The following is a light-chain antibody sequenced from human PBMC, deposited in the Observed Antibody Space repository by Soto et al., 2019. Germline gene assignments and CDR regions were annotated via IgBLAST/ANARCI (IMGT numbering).Light chain of an antibody. CDR1: QSVSSTY. CDR2: GAS. Sequence: EIVLTQSPGTLSLSPGESATLSCRASQSVSSTYIAWYQQNPGQAPRLLIYGASSRATGIPDRFSGSGSGTAFTLTISRREPEDVAVYFCQQYGRSPPFTFGQGTKVEIK. CDR3: QQYGRSPPFT. V-gene: IGKV3-20*01. J-gene: IGKJ2*01.